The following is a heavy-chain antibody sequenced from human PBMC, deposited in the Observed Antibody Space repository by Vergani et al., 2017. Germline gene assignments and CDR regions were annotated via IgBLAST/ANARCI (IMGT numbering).Heavy chain of an antibody. CDR3: ARAHSYSWNYVDYYYYMDV. CDR2: ISSSSSYI. CDR1: GFTFSSYS. J-gene: IGHJ6*03. D-gene: IGHD1-7*01. Sequence: EVQLVESGGGLVKPGGSLRLSCAASGFTFSSYSMNWVRQAPGKGLEWASSISSSSSYIYYADSVKGLFTISRDNAKNSLYLQMNSLRAEDTAVYYCARAHSYSWNYVDYYYYMDVWGKGTTVTVSS. V-gene: IGHV3-21*01.